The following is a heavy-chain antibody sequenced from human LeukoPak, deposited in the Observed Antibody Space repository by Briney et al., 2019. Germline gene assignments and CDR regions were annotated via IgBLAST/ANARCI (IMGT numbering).Heavy chain of an antibody. D-gene: IGHD3-10*01. CDR3: ARTRTRYYYGSADY. J-gene: IGHJ4*02. V-gene: IGHV3-30*04. CDR2: ISYDGSNK. Sequence: QSGGSLRPSCAASGFTFSSYAMHWVRQAPGKGLEWVAVISYDGSNKYYADSVKGRFTISRDNSKNTLYLQMNSLRAEDTAVYYCARTRTRYYYGSADYWGQGTLVTVSS. CDR1: GFTFSSYA.